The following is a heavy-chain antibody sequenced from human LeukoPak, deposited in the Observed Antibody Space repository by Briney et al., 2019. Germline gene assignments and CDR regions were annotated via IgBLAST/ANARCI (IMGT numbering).Heavy chain of an antibody. J-gene: IGHJ4*02. CDR2: IDISGSNA. D-gene: IGHD4-17*01. CDR1: GFTFSSHA. Sequence: PGESLRLSCAASGFTFSSHAMSWVRQAPGRGLEWVSSIDISGSNAYYADSVKGRFTISRDNSRNTLYLQMDSLRAEDSAIYYCAKELRPNDYWGQGTLVTVSS. V-gene: IGHV3-23*01. CDR3: AKELRPNDY.